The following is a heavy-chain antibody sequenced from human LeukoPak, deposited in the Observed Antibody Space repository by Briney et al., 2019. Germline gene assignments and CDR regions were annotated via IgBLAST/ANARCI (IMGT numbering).Heavy chain of an antibody. CDR2: ISYDGTDK. CDR3: AQGHSHTAMYF. D-gene: IGHD5-18*01. J-gene: IGHJ4*02. CDR1: GFTFSSYA. V-gene: IGHV3-30*04. Sequence: PGGSLRLSCAASGFTFSSYAMHWVRQAPGKGLEWVAVISYDGTDKYYADSVKGRFTISRDHSKNTLYLQMNSLRVEDTAVYYCAQGHSHTAMYFWGQGTLVTVSS.